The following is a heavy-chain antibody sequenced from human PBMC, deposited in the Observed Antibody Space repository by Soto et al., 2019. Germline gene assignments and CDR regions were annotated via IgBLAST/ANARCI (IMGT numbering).Heavy chain of an antibody. V-gene: IGHV3-73*02. Sequence: EVQLVESGGGLVQPGWSLKLSCAASGFTFSGSGIHWVRQASGKGLEWVGRIRTKTNNYATAYAASVKGRFTISRDDSKNMAYLQMNSLKTEDTAVYYCTAMAGIDYWGQGTLVTVSS. J-gene: IGHJ4*02. D-gene: IGHD6-19*01. CDR2: IRTKTNNYAT. CDR3: TAMAGIDY. CDR1: GFTFSGSG.